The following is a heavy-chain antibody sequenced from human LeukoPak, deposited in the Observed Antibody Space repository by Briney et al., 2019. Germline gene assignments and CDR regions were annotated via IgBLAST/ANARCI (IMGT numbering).Heavy chain of an antibody. CDR3: ARHSRSGSGGYENAFDI. J-gene: IGHJ3*02. V-gene: IGHV4-39*01. Sequence: SETLSLTCTVSGGSISSSSYYWDWIRQSPGKGLKWIGNIYSGGSTYYTPSLKSRVTISVDTSKNQFSLKLSSVTAADTAIYFRARHSRSGSGGYENAFDIWGQGTMVTVSS. D-gene: IGHD5-12*01. CDR2: IYSGGST. CDR1: GGSISSSSYY.